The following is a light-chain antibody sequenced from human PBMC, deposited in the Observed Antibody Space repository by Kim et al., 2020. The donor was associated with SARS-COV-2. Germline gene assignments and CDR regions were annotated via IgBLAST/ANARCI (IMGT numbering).Light chain of an antibody. CDR2: AAS. Sequence: ATQMTQFPSSLSASVGDRVTITCRASQGIRNELGWYQQKPGKAPKVLIYAASNLQSGVPSRFSGSGSGTDFTLTISSLQPEDSATYYCLQDYNNPLTFGGGTKVDIK. V-gene: IGKV1-6*01. CDR3: LQDYNNPLT. CDR1: QGIRNE. J-gene: IGKJ4*01.